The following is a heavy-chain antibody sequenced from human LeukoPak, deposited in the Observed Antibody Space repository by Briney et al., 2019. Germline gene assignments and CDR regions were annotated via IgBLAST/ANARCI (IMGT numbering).Heavy chain of an antibody. CDR3: AQGGGYFDF. CDR1: GFSLSTSGMR. V-gene: IGHV2-70*04. J-gene: IGHJ4*02. Sequence: SGPTLVNPTQTLTLTCTFSGFSLSTSGMRVSWIRQPPGKALEWLARIDWDDDKFYSTSLKTRLTISKDTSKNQVVLTMTNMDPVDTATYYCAQGGGYFDFWGQGTLVTVPS. CDR2: IDWDDDK. D-gene: IGHD2-15*01.